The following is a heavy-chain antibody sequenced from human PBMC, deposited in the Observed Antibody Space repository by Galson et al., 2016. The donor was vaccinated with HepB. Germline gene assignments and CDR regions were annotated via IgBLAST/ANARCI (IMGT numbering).Heavy chain of an antibody. D-gene: IGHD1-26*01. V-gene: IGHV1-69*04. CDR1: GGTFSSYA. CDR2: IIPFLGPA. J-gene: IGHJ4*02. Sequence: SVKVSCKASGGTFSSYAFNWVRQAPGQGLEWMGRIIPFLGPANYAQKFQGRVTITADKSTSTAYMELSSLRSDDTALYYRTGREGFGDWGQGTLVTVSS. CDR3: TGREGFGD.